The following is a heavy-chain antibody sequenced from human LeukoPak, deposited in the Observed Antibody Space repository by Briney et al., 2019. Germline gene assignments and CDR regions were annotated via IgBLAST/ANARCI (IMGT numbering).Heavy chain of an antibody. D-gene: IGHD3-3*01. J-gene: IGHJ4*02. CDR2: ISSSSSTI. Sequence: GGSLRLSCAASGFTFSSYSMNWVRQAPGKRLEWVSYISSSSSTIYYADSVKGRFTISRDNAKNSLYLQMNSLRAEDTAVYYCARYRDFWRGKGMDYWGQGTLVTVSS. V-gene: IGHV3-48*01. CDR1: GFTFSSYS. CDR3: ARYRDFWRGKGMDY.